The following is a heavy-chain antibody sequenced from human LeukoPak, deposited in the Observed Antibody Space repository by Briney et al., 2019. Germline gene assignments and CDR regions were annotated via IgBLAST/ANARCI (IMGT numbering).Heavy chain of an antibody. V-gene: IGHV5-51*04. J-gene: IGHJ4*02. Sequence: GESLNFSGQRSGYSFTSYWFGGVRQLQGKGLEYMGIIYPGDSATRYRPSFQGHFTISAATPSTTAYLQWSSLKASETAMYNCATIVGYGSFFDYWGQGTLVTVSA. CDR1: GYSFTSYW. D-gene: IGHD3-10*01. CDR2: IYPGDSAT. CDR3: ATIVGYGSFFDY.